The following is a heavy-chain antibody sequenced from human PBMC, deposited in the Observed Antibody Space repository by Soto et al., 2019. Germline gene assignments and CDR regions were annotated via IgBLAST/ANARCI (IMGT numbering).Heavy chain of an antibody. CDR3: ATLGSGSSPDY. V-gene: IGHV3-74*01. D-gene: IGHD3-10*02. CDR1: GFTFSSYW. CDR2: INSDGSST. J-gene: IGHJ4*02. Sequence: EVQLVESGGVLVQPGGSLRLSCAASGFTFSSYWMHWVRQDPGKWLVLVSRINSDGSSTSYADSVKGRFTISRDNAKNTLYLQMNSPRAEDTSVYSCATLGSGSSPDYWGQGTLVTVSS.